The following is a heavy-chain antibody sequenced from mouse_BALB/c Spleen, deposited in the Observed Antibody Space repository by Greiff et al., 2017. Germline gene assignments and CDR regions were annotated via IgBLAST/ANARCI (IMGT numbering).Heavy chain of an antibody. J-gene: IGHJ2*01. D-gene: IGHD6-1*01. Sequence: VQLQQSGPELVRPGVSVKISCKGSGYTFTDYAMHWVKQRPGQGLEWIGQIYPGDGDTNYNGKFKGKATLTADKSSSTAYMQLSSLTSEDSAVYFCARCGSLYYFDYWGQGTTLTVSS. CDR2: IYPGDGDT. CDR1: GYTFTDYA. CDR3: ARCGSLYYFDY. V-gene: IGHV1-80*01.